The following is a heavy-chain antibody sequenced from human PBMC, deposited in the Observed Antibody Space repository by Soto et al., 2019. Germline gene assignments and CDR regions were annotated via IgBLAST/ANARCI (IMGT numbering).Heavy chain of an antibody. Sequence: QITLKESGPALVKPTQTLTLTCTFSGFSLNTYGVGVGWIRQPPGKTLEWLALIYWDDDKRYSPSLKSRLTIXKDPSKDQVVLTMTNMDPVDTATYYCARSSPDQGYFYGVDVWGQGTTVTVSS. CDR3: ARSSPDQGYFYGVDV. V-gene: IGHV2-5*02. D-gene: IGHD2-2*01. CDR2: IYWDDDK. CDR1: GFSLNTYGVG. J-gene: IGHJ6*02.